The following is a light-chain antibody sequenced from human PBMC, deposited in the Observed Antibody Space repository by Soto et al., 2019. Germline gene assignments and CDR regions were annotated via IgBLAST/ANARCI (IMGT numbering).Light chain of an antibody. V-gene: IGKV3D-15*01. Sequence: EIVITQSPATLSGSPGERATLSCSASQSVSSYLAWYQQKPGQAPRLLIYDASNRATGIPARFSGSGSGTEFTLTISSLQSEDFAVYFCQQYNNWPPITFGQGTKVDIK. J-gene: IGKJ1*01. CDR2: DAS. CDR3: QQYNNWPPIT. CDR1: QSVSSY.